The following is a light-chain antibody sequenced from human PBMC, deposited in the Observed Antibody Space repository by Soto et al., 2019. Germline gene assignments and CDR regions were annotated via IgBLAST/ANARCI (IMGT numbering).Light chain of an antibody. V-gene: IGLV1-44*01. CDR3: ATLDDSLNGVV. CDR1: SSNIGRHG. CDR2: SNN. J-gene: IGLJ2*01. Sequence: QSVLTQPPSASGTPGQRVTISCSGSSSNIGRHGVNWYQHLPGAAPKLLIYSNNQRPSGVPDRFSGSTSGTSVSLTISGLQSEDEADYYCATLDDSLNGVVFGGGTKVTVL.